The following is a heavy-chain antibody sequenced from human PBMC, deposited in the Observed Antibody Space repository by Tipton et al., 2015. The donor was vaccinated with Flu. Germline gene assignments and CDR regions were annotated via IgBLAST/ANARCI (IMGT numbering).Heavy chain of an antibody. CDR3: ARLSFYDVDLKNFYFED. CDR1: SGSIRSTNYF. J-gene: IGHJ4*02. CDR2: LSYSGNT. V-gene: IGHV4-39*01. D-gene: IGHD3-10*02. Sequence: TLSLTCTVSSGSIRSTNYFCAWIRQPPGKGLEWIGGLSYSGNTYYTPSLRSRVVISVDTSKNQVSLQLTSVTAADTAIYYCARLSFYDVDLKNFYFEDWGQGTLVTVSS.